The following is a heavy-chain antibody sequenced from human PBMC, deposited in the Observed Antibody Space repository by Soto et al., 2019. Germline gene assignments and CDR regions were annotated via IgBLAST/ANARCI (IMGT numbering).Heavy chain of an antibody. CDR1: GFTFSSYS. J-gene: IGHJ6*03. V-gene: IGHV3-21*01. CDR2: ISSSSSYI. CDR3: AREGNSSSWLGYYYYYMDV. D-gene: IGHD6-13*01. Sequence: GGSLRLSCAASGFTFSSYSMNWVHQAPGKGLEWVSSISSSSSYIYYADSVKGRFTISRDNAKNSLYLQMNSLRAEDTAVYYCAREGNSSSWLGYYYYYMDVWGKGTTVTVSS.